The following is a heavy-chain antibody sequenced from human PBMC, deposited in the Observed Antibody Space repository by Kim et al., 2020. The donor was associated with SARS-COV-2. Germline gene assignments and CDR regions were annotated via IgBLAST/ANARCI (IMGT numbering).Heavy chain of an antibody. CDR2: ISSSSSYI. V-gene: IGHV3-21*01. D-gene: IGHD3-3*01. CDR3: ARACWSGYFWWFDP. Sequence: GGSLRLSCAASGFTFSSYSMNWVRQAPGKGLEWVSSISSSSSYIYYADSVKGRFTISRDNAKNSLYLQMNSLRAEDTAVYYCARACWSGYFWWFDPWGQGTLVTVSS. CDR1: GFTFSSYS. J-gene: IGHJ5*02.